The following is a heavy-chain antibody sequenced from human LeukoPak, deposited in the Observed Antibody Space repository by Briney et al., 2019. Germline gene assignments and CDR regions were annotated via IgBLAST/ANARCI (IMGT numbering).Heavy chain of an antibody. V-gene: IGHV1-24*01. D-gene: IGHD1-14*01. CDR3: ATPSQEGPGFYYYGMDV. J-gene: IGHJ6*02. Sequence: ASVKVSCKVSGDTLTELSMHWVRQAPGKGLEWMGNFAPENGETIYAKKFQGRVTMTEDTSIDTAYMELSSLRSDDTAVYYCATPSQEGPGFYYYGMDVWGQGTSVTVSS. CDR2: FAPENGET. CDR1: GDTLTELS.